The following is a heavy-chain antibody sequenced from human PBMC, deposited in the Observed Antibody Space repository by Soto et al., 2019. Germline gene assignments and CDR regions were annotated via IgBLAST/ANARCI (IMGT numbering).Heavy chain of an antibody. CDR1: GFSLSTSGVG. Sequence: QITLKESGPTLVKPTQTLTLTCTFSGFSLSTSGVGVGWIRQPPGKALEWLALIYWDDDKRYSPSLKSRLTITKDTSKNQVVLTMTNMDPVDTATYYCAHSRLVWFGESEVDFGMDVWGQGTTVTVSS. CDR3: AHSRLVWFGESEVDFGMDV. D-gene: IGHD3-10*01. V-gene: IGHV2-5*02. CDR2: IYWDDDK. J-gene: IGHJ6*02.